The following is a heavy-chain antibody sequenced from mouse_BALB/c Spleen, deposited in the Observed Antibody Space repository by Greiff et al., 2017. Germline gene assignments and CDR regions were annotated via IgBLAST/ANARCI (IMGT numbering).Heavy chain of an antibody. CDR2: ISYSGST. V-gene: IGHV3-8*02. J-gene: IGHJ2*01. D-gene: IGHD1-2*01. CDR3: ARYAHYATGAYIDD. CDR1: GDSITSGY. Sequence: EVMLVESGPSLVKPSQTLSLTCSVTGDSITSGYWNWIRKFPGNKLEYMGYISYSGSTYYNPSLKSRISITRDTSKNQYYLQLNSVTTEDTATYYCARYAHYATGAYIDDWGQGTTLTVSS.